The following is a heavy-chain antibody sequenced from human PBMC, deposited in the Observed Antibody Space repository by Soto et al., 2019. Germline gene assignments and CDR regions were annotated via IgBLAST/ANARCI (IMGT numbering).Heavy chain of an antibody. CDR1: GGSINDFH. D-gene: IGHD6-6*01. CDR3: ARVGGVAARTFDY. J-gene: IGHJ4*02. V-gene: IGHV4-59*01. CDR2: IYYSGST. Sequence: SETLSLTCTVSGGSINDFHWSWIRQPPGKGLEWIGYIYYSGSTDYNPSLKGRVTISVDTSKNQFSLKLRSVTAADTAVYYCARVGGVAARTFDYWGQGTLVTVSS.